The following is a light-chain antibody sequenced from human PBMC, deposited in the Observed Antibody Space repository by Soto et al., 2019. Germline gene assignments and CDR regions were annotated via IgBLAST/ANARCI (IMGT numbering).Light chain of an antibody. CDR3: QHRTNWPRT. CDR2: DAS. CDR1: QSVGTF. Sequence: EIVLTQSPATLSLSPGERATHSCRASQSVGTFLAWYQQKPGQAPRLLIYDASNRATGIPARFSGTGSGTDFALTISSVEPEDCAVYYCQHRTNWPRTFGQGTKLDIK. J-gene: IGKJ2*01. V-gene: IGKV3-11*01.